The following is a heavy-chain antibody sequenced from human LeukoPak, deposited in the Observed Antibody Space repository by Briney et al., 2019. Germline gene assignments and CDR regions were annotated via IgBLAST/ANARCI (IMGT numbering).Heavy chain of an antibody. CDR1: GYTFSSHY. CDR3: ARRRRTGGDNWLVP. J-gene: IGHJ5*02. D-gene: IGHD2-8*02. Sequence: SVKVSCKASGYTFSSHYMHWVRQAPGQGLEGMGIINPSGTGTSSAQKFQGRVTMTRDTSTSTDYMELSSLRSDDTPVYCCARRRRTGGDNWLVPWGQGTLVTVTS. V-gene: IGHV1-46*01. CDR2: INPSGTGT.